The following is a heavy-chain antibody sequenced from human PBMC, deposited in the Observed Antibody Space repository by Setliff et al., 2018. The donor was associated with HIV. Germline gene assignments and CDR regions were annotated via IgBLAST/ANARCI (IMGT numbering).Heavy chain of an antibody. Sequence: ASVKVSCKASGYTFSSNHLHWVRQAPGQGLEWMGIINPSGGSTSYAQKFQGRVTMTRDTSTSTVYMELSSLRSEDTAVYYCARPNSANYHHAFDLWGQGTKVTVSS. CDR3: ARPNSANYHHAFDL. V-gene: IGHV1-46*01. CDR1: GYTFSSNH. J-gene: IGHJ3*01. CDR2: INPSGGST. D-gene: IGHD1-26*01.